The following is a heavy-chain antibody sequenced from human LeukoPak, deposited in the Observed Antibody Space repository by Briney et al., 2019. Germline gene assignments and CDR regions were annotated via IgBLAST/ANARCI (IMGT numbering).Heavy chain of an antibody. CDR3: ARNPITMVRGVIITYYYYMDV. V-gene: IGHV3-20*04. CDR1: GFTFDDYG. J-gene: IGHJ6*03. CDR2: INWNGGST. Sequence: PGGSLRLSCAPSGFTFDDYGMSWVRQAPGKGLEWVSGINWNGGSTGYADSVKGRFTISRDNAKNSLYLQMNSLRAEDTALYYCARNPITMVRGVIITYYYYMDVWGKGTTVTVSS. D-gene: IGHD3-10*01.